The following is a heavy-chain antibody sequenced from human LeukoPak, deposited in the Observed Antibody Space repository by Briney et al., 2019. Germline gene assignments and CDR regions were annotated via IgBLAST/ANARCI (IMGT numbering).Heavy chain of an antibody. J-gene: IGHJ4*02. CDR2: ISSSGSTI. CDR1: GFTFSSYE. CDR3: AGRYIYGLFDY. D-gene: IGHD5-18*01. V-gene: IGHV3-48*03. Sequence: PGGSLRLSCAASGFTFSSYEMNWVRQAPGEGLEWVSYISSSGSTIYYADSVKGRFTISRDNAKNSLYLQMNSLRAEDTAVYYCAGRYIYGLFDYWGQGTLVTVSS.